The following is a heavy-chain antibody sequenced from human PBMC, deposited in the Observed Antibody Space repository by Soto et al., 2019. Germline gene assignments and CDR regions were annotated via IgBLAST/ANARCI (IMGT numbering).Heavy chain of an antibody. Sequence: TSETLSLTCAVYGGSFRGYYWSWIRQPPGKGLEWIGEIKNSGSPNYNPSLKSRVTISVDPSKNQFPLKLSSVTAADTAVYYCERNSSDYWGQGTLVTVSS. CDR2: IKNSGSP. CDR3: ERNSSDY. J-gene: IGHJ4*02. V-gene: IGHV4-34*01. CDR1: GGSFRGYY.